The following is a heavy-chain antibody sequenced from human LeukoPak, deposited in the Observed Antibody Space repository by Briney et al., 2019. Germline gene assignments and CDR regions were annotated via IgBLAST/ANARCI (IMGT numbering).Heavy chain of an antibody. J-gene: IGHJ6*03. Sequence: GGSLRLSCAASGFTFSSYAMHWVRQAPGKGLEWVAVISYDGSNKYYADSVKGRFTISRDNSKNTLYLQMNSLRAEDTAVYYCARDPLLTPFWSGAPPYMDVWGKGTTVTVSS. CDR1: GFTFSSYA. CDR3: ARDPLLTPFWSGAPPYMDV. D-gene: IGHD3-3*01. CDR2: ISYDGSNK. V-gene: IGHV3-30-3*01.